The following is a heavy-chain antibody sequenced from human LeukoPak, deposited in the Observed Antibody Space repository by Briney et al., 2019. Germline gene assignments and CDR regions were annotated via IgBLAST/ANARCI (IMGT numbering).Heavy chain of an antibody. CDR3: AKDTVLMMYANGFDY. CDR1: GFTFNSYA. J-gene: IGHJ4*02. Sequence: GGSLRLSCAASGFTFNSYAMSWVRQAPGKGLEWVAAISGSGGSTDYADPVKGRFTISRDNSKNTLYMQMNSLRAEDTAVYYCAKDTVLMMYANGFDYWGQGTLVTVSS. V-gene: IGHV3-23*01. CDR2: ISGSGGST. D-gene: IGHD2-8*01.